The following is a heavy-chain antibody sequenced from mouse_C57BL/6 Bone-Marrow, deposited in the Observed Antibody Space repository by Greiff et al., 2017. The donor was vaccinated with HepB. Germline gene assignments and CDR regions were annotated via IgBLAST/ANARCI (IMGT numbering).Heavy chain of an antibody. CDR1: GYTFTSYW. CDR2: IDPSDSYT. J-gene: IGHJ3*01. CDR3: ARRGYYGSRAWFAY. Sequence: VQLQESGAELVRPGTSVKLSCKASGYTFTSYWMHWVKQRPGQGLEWIGVIDPSDSYTNYNQKFKGKATLTVDPSSSTAYMQLSSLTSEDSAVYYCARRGYYGSRAWFAYWGQGTLVTVSA. D-gene: IGHD1-1*01. V-gene: IGHV1-59*01.